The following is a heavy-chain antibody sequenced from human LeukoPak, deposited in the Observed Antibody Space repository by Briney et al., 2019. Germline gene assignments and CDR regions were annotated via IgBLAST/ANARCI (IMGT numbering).Heavy chain of an antibody. V-gene: IGHV3-21*01. D-gene: IGHD3-9*01. J-gene: IGHJ4*02. Sequence: GGSLRLSCAASGFTFSSYSMNWVRQAPGKGLEWVSSISSSSSYIYYADSVKGRFTISRDNAKNSLYLQMNSLRAEDTAVYYCARGAIRYFDWLSRFDYWGQGTLVTVSS. CDR3: ARGAIRYFDWLSRFDY. CDR2: ISSSSSYI. CDR1: GFTFSSYS.